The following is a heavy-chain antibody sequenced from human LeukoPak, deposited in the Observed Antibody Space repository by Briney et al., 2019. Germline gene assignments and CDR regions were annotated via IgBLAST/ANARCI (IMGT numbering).Heavy chain of an antibody. CDR1: GFTVSSNY. J-gene: IGHJ4*02. V-gene: IGHV3-53*01. D-gene: IGHD3-16*01. CDR3: ARDLVN. CDR2: IYGGGCT. Sequence: PGGSLRLSCAASGFTVSSNYMSWVRQAPGKGLEWVSVIYGGGCTYYADSVKGRFTISRDNSKNTLYLQMNDLRAEDTAVYYCARDLVNWGQGPVLSVSS.